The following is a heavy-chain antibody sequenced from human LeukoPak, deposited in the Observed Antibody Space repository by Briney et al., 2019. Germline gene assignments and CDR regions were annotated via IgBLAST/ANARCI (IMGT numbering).Heavy chain of an antibody. CDR3: AKGRAVAGPIDY. CDR1: GGSISSGGYY. D-gene: IGHD6-19*01. Sequence: SETLSLTCTVSGGSISSGGYYWSWIRQPPGKGLEWIGYIYHSGSTYYNPSLKSRVTISVDRSKNQFSLKLSSVTAADTAVYYCAKGRAVAGPIDYWGQGTLVTVSS. CDR2: IYHSGST. V-gene: IGHV4-30-2*01. J-gene: IGHJ4*02.